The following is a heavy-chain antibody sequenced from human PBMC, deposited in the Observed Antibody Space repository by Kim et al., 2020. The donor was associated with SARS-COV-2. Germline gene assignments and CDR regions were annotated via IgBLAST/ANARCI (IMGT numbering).Heavy chain of an antibody. CDR2: IYSGGST. Sequence: GGSLRLSCAASGFTVSSNYMSWVRQAPGKGLEWVSVIYSGGSTYYADSVKGRFTISRDNSKNTLYLQMNSLRAEDTAVYYCARDSGLWFGEGTDAFDIWGQGTMVTVSS. J-gene: IGHJ3*02. CDR3: ARDSGLWFGEGTDAFDI. CDR1: GFTVSSNY. D-gene: IGHD3-10*01. V-gene: IGHV3-53*01.